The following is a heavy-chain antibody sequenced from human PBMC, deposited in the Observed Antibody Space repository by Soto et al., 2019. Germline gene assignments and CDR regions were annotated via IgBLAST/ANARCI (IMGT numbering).Heavy chain of an antibody. D-gene: IGHD3-16*01. CDR3: ARYIGGGWFDP. Sequence: QVQLQESGPGLVTPSETLSLTCSVSGASITTFHWSWIRQPPGKGLEWIAYIYYSGTTNYNPSLKSRVTISIDTSKKQFSLKVRSVTAADTAVYYCARYIGGGWFDPWGQGTLVIVSS. J-gene: IGHJ5*02. V-gene: IGHV4-59*01. CDR2: IYYSGTT. CDR1: GASITTFH.